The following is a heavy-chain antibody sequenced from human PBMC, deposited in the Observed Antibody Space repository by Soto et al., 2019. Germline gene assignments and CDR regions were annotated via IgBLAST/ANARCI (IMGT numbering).Heavy chain of an antibody. J-gene: IGHJ4*02. Sequence: QVQLVQSGAEVKKPGASVKVSCKASGYSFTSYGVCWVRQAPGQGLEWMGWISGFNGKTNYAQKVQGRVIMTTDTSTSTAYMELRSLRSDDTAVYYCARSPQHYYDSSGTTDYWGQGTLVTVSS. V-gene: IGHV1-18*01. D-gene: IGHD3-22*01. CDR3: ARSPQHYYDSSGTTDY. CDR2: ISGFNGKT. CDR1: GYSFTSYG.